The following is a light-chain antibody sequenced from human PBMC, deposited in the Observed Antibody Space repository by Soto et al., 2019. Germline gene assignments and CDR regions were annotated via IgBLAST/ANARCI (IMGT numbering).Light chain of an antibody. Sequence: EIVLTQSPATLSLSPGERATLSCRASQSVSIYLAWYQQKPGQAPRLLIYDASNRATGIPARFSGSGSGTDFTLTISSLEPEDFAVYYCQQYKDWPLTFGGGTKVEIK. CDR1: QSVSIY. CDR3: QQYKDWPLT. V-gene: IGKV3-11*01. CDR2: DAS. J-gene: IGKJ4*01.